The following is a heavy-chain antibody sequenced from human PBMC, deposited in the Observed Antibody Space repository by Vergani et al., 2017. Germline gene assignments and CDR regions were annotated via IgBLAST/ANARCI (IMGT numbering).Heavy chain of an antibody. CDR3: AKGWVVWFGELLYRDYWYFDL. V-gene: IGHV3-23*01. Sequence: EVQLLESGGGLVQPGGSLRLSCAASGFTFSSYAMSWVRQAPGKGLEWVSAISGSGGSTYYADSVKGRFTISRDNSKNTLYLQMNSLRAEDTAVYYCAKGWVVWFGELLYRDYWYFDLWGRGTLVTVSS. CDR1: GFTFSSYA. J-gene: IGHJ2*01. CDR2: ISGSGGST. D-gene: IGHD3-10*01.